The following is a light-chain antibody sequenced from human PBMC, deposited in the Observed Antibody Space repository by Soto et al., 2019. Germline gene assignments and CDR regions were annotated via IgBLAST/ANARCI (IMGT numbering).Light chain of an antibody. CDR1: SSDVGGYNY. CDR3: SSHAGIINGV. J-gene: IGLJ3*02. Sequence: QSVLTQPPSASGSPGQSVTISCTGTSSDVGGYNYVSWYQPQPVKAPKLIIYEVTKRPSGVPDRFSGSKSGNTASLTVSGILAEDEADYYCSSHAGIINGVFGGGTKVNVL. CDR2: EVT. V-gene: IGLV2-8*01.